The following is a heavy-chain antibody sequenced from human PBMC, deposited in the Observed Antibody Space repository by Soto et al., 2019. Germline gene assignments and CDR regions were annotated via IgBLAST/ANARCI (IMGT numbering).Heavy chain of an antibody. CDR2: LHHDGTT. V-gene: IGHV4-4*02. CDR3: ATQTISYTWGV. CDR1: GGPITTTTW. Sequence: QVQLQESGPGLVKPSETLSLTCAVSGGPITTTTWCAWVRLPPGKWLEWIGELHHDGTTNYNPSLESRITMSLDKSNNPFSLQLTSVTAADTAIYYCATQTISYTWGVWGRGTTVTVSS. J-gene: IGHJ6*02. D-gene: IGHD3-16*01.